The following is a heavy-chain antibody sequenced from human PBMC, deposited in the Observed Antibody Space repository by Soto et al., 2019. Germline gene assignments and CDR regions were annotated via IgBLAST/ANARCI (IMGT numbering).Heavy chain of an antibody. CDR3: ARYSGSYLSAYFYGMEV. J-gene: IGHJ6*02. D-gene: IGHD1-26*01. CDR2: ISTVSSAT. V-gene: IGHV3-11*06. CDR1: GFTFSDYY. Sequence: PGGSLRLSCAASGFTFSDYYMTWIRQAPGKGLEWVSFISTVSSATNYADSVKGRFTISRDNAKNLVYLQMESLRAEDTAVYYCARYSGSYLSAYFYGMEVWGQGATVTVSS.